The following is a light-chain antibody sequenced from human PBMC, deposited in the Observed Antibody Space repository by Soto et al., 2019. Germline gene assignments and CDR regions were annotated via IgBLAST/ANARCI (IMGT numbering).Light chain of an antibody. V-gene: IGLV1-47*01. Sequence: QSALTQPPSASGTPVQRVTISCSGSSSNIGSDFVYWYQQLPGTAPKLLIYHNYQRPSGVPDRFSGSKSGTSGSLAISDLRSEDEADYYCSAWDDSLSAYVFGAGTKLTVL. CDR2: HNY. J-gene: IGLJ1*01. CDR1: SSNIGSDF. CDR3: SAWDDSLSAYV.